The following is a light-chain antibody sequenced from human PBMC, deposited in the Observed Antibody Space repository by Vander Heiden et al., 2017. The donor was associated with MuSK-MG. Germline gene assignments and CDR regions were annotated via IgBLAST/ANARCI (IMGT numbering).Light chain of an antibody. V-gene: IGKV3-15*01. CDR1: QSVSTN. CDR3: QQYKNGPGT. J-gene: IGKJ5*01. Sequence: EIVMTQSPATLSVSPGARATLSCRASQSVSTNLAWYQQKPGQAPRLLISGASTRAIGIPARFSGSGSGTEFTLTVSSLQSEDFAVYCIQQYKNGPGTFGQGTLLEIK. CDR2: GAS.